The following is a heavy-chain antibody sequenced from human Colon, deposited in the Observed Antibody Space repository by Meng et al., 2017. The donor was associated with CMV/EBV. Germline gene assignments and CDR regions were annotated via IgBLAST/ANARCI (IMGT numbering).Heavy chain of an antibody. D-gene: IGHD5-12*01. V-gene: IGHV3-48*03. Sequence: GGSLRLSCAGTGFIFYTYEMNWVRQAPGKGLEWVSFINSVGSTTYYADSVKGRFTISRDNAKNSLYLEMNSLRVEDTAVYYCARDNVYYNGYDSDWGQGTLVTVSS. J-gene: IGHJ4*02. CDR1: GFIFYTYE. CDR2: INSVGSTT. CDR3: ARDNVYYNGYDSD.